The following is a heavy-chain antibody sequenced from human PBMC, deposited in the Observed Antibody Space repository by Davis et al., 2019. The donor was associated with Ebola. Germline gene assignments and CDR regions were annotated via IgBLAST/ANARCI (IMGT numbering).Heavy chain of an antibody. Sequence: GESLKISCAGSGFPFSDSYMTWIRQAPGKGLEWVAYISGRSESIFYADSVKGRFTISRDNAKNSLSLQMNSLRDEDTAVYYCVGDGSSTSSDYWGQGTLVTVSS. CDR1: GFPFSDSY. CDR2: ISGRSESI. V-gene: IGHV3-11*04. D-gene: IGHD6-6*01. J-gene: IGHJ4*02. CDR3: VGDGSSTSSDY.